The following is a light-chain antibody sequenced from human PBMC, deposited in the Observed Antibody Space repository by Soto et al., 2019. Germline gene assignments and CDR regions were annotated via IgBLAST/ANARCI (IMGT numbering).Light chain of an antibody. J-gene: IGKJ4*01. CDR1: QRVRYGY. CDR2: AAS. CDR3: QQYGSSPLI. Sequence: EIVLTQSPGTLSLSPGERATLSCRASQRVRYGYLAWYQQKPGHAPRLLLYAASNRATGIAARVSGSGSGTDFTLTISRLEAEDFAVYYCQQYGSSPLIFGGGTKVEIK. V-gene: IGKV3-20*01.